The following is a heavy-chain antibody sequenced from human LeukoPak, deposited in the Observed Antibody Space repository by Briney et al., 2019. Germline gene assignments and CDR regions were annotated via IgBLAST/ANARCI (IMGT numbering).Heavy chain of an antibody. CDR2: INPNSGGT. Sequence: ASVKVSCKASGYTFTGYYMHWVRQAPGQGLEWMGRINPNSGGTNYAQKFQGRVTMTRDTSISTAYMELSRLRSDDTAVYYCARGITYYDFWRGPNYGGYWGQGTLVTVSS. CDR1: GYTFTGYY. V-gene: IGHV1-2*06. CDR3: ARGITYYDFWRGPNYGGY. D-gene: IGHD3-3*01. J-gene: IGHJ4*02.